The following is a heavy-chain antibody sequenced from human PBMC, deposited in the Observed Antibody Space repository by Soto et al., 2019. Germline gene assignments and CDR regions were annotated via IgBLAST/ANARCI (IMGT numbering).Heavy chain of an antibody. Sequence: SETLSLTCTVSGGSISSSSYYWGWIRQPPGKGLEWIGSIYYSGSTYYNPSLKSRVTISVDTSKNQFSLKLSSVTTADTAVYYCARRITNEARLWSSYYYYGMDVWGQGTTVTVSS. CDR2: IYYSGST. CDR1: GGSISSSSYY. D-gene: IGHD5-18*01. V-gene: IGHV4-39*01. J-gene: IGHJ6*02. CDR3: ARRITNEARLWSSYYYYGMDV.